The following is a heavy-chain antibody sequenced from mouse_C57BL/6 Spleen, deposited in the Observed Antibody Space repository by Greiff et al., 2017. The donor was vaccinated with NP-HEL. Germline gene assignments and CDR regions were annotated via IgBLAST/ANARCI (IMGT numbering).Heavy chain of an antibody. D-gene: IGHD2-1*01. CDR2: INPSNGGT. CDR1: GYTFTSYW. J-gene: IGHJ3*01. CDR3: ARGKIYYGNHGGFAY. Sequence: QVQLQQPGTELVKPGASVKLSCKASGYTFTSYWMHWVKQRPGQGLEWIGNINPSNGGTNYNEKFKSKATLTVDKSSSTAYMQLSSLTSEDSAVYYSARGKIYYGNHGGFAYWGQGTLVTVSA. V-gene: IGHV1-53*01.